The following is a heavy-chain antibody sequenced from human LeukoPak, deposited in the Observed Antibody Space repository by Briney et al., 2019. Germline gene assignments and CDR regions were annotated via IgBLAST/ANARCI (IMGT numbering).Heavy chain of an antibody. D-gene: IGHD5-18*01. Sequence: GGSLRLSCAASGFTFSSYAMYWVRQAPGKGLEYVSAISTYGGSTYYANSVKGRFTISRDNSKNTLYLQMDSLRTEDTAVYYCAKQPDYYYYMDVWGKGTTVTVSS. V-gene: IGHV3-64*01. CDR1: GFTFSSYA. CDR2: ISTYGGST. CDR3: AKQPDYYYYMDV. J-gene: IGHJ6*03.